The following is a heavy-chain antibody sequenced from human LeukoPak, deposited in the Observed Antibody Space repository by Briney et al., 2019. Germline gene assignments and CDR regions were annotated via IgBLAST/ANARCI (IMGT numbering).Heavy chain of an antibody. V-gene: IGHV3-30*04. D-gene: IGHD3-22*01. CDR1: GFTFSSYA. J-gene: IGHJ4*02. Sequence: GGSLRLSCAASGFTFSSYAMHWVRQAPGKGLEWVAVISYDGSNKYYAESVKGRFTISRDNSKNTLYLQMNSLRAEDTAVYYCARARITMIVEATGFDYWGQGTLVTVFS. CDR3: ARARITMIVEATGFDY. CDR2: ISYDGSNK.